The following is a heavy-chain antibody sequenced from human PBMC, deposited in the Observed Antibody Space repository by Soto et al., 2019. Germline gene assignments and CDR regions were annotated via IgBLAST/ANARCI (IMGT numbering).Heavy chain of an antibody. D-gene: IGHD3-10*01. V-gene: IGHV3-7*01. Sequence: EVHLVESGGGLVQPGGSQRLSCAASGFSFEIYWMGWVRQAPGKGLEWVANINPDGSGEYYLDSVKGRFTISRDNAKNSVYLQMNSLVGDDTAVYYCARENWFFDYWGQGTPVTVSS. J-gene: IGHJ4*02. CDR2: INPDGSGE. CDR1: GFSFEIYW. CDR3: ARENWFFDY.